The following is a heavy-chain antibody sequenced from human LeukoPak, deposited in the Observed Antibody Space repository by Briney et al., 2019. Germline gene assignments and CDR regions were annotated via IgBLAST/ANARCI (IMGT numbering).Heavy chain of an antibody. Sequence: SETLSLTCAVYGGSFSGYYWSWIRQPPGKGLEWIGEISHSGSTNYNPSLKSRVTISVDTSKNQFSLKLSSVTAADTAVYYCARGRFYWYFDLWGRGTLVTVSS. V-gene: IGHV4-34*01. CDR3: ARGRFYWYFDL. J-gene: IGHJ2*01. CDR2: ISHSGST. CDR1: GGSFSGYY.